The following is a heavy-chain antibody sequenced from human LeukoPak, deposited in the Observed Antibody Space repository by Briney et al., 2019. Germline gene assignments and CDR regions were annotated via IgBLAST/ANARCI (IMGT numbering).Heavy chain of an antibody. J-gene: IGHJ6*02. V-gene: IGHV4-31*11. CDR3: ARDNPQTDYYYYYGMDV. Sequence: SQTLSLTCAVSGGSISSGGYSWSWIRQPPGKGLEWIGYIYYSGSTYYNPSLKSRVTISVDTSKNQFSLKLSSVTAADTAVYYCARDNPQTDYYYYYGMDVWGQGTTVTVSS. CDR1: GGSISSGGYS. CDR2: IYYSGST.